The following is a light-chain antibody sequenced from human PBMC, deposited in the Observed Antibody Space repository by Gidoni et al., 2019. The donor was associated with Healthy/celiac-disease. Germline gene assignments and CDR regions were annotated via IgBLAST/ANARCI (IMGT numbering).Light chain of an antibody. J-gene: IGKJ1*01. V-gene: IGKV1-9*01. CDR1: QGISSY. Sequence: DIQLTQSPSFLSASVGDRVTITCRASQGISSYLAWYQQKPGKAPKLLIYAASTLQSGVPSRFSGSGSGTEFTLTISSLQPEDFATYYCQQLNSYRTFXXXTKVEIK. CDR2: AAS. CDR3: QQLNSYRT.